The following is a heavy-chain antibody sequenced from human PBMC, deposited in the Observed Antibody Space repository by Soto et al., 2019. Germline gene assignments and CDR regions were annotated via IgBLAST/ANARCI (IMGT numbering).Heavy chain of an antibody. J-gene: IGHJ5*01. Sequence: GGSLRLSCTASGFSFSSYTMNWVRQAPGKGLQWVASITNRGTHTYSADSVKGRFTISRDNDMNSLYLQMNNLRAEDTATYYCTRAHEVAWFDSWGLGTLVTVSS. CDR1: GFSFSSYT. CDR3: TRAHEVAWFDS. D-gene: IGHD2-15*01. CDR2: ITNRGTHT. V-gene: IGHV3-21*06.